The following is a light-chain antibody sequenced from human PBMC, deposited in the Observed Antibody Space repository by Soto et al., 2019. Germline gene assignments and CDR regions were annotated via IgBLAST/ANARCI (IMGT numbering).Light chain of an antibody. CDR3: LLYYSGVRV. V-gene: IGLV7-46*01. CDR1: TGAVTSGHY. CDR2: DTS. Sequence: QAVVTQEPSLTVSPGGTVTLTCGSSTGAVTSGHYPYWFQKTPGQAPRTLIYDTSNKYSWTPARFSGSLLGGKAALTLSGAQPEDEAEYYCLLYYSGVRVFGGGTKVTVL. J-gene: IGLJ2*01.